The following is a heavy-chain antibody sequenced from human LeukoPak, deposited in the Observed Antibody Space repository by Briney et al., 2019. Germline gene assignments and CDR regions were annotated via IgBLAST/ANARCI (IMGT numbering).Heavy chain of an antibody. V-gene: IGHV1-3*01. D-gene: IGHD5-12*01. CDR2: INAGNGNT. CDR3: ARDTLPIVATSPGFDY. J-gene: IGHJ4*02. Sequence: ASVKVSCKASGYTFTSYAMNWVRQAPGQGLEWMGWINAGNGNTKYSQKFQGRVTITRDTSASTAYMGLSSLRSGDTAVYYCARDTLPIVATSPGFDYWGQGTLVTVSS. CDR1: GYTFTSYA.